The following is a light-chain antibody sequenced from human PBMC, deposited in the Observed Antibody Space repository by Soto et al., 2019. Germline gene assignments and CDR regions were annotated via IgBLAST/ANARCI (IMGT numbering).Light chain of an antibody. V-gene: IGKV1-39*01. CDR1: QSISTY. Sequence: DIQLTQSPSSLSASVGDRVTITCRASQSISTYLNWYQQIPGKAPKLLIYAASTLQSGVPSRFSGGGSATDFTLTISSLQPEDFATYFCQQGYSTPRTFGQGTKLEI. CDR2: AAS. J-gene: IGKJ2*02. CDR3: QQGYSTPRT.